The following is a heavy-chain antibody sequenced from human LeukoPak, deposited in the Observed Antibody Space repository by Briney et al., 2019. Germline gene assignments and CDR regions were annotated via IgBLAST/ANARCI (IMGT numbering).Heavy chain of an antibody. D-gene: IGHD3-22*01. Sequence: ASVKVSCKASGYTFTTYGISWVRQAPGQGLEWMGWSSAYNGNTNYAQKLQGRVTMTTDTSTSTAYMELRSLRSDDTAVYYCARDVRGYYYDSSGYLPLFDYWGQGTLVTVSS. V-gene: IGHV1-18*01. CDR1: GYTFTTYG. J-gene: IGHJ4*02. CDR2: SSAYNGNT. CDR3: ARDVRGYYYDSSGYLPLFDY.